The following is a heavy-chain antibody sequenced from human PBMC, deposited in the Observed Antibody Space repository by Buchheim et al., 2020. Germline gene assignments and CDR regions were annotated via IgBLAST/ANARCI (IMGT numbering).Heavy chain of an antibody. CDR1: GFTFSSYW. V-gene: IGHV3-7*01. D-gene: IGHD4-17*01. Sequence: EVQLVESGGGLVQPGGSLRLSCAASGFTFSSYWMSWVRQAPGKGLEWVANIKQDGSEKYYVDSVKGRFTISRDNAKNSLFLQMNSLRAEDTAVYYCARSNWDYGVYYYYMDVWGKGTT. J-gene: IGHJ6*03. CDR3: ARSNWDYGVYYYYMDV. CDR2: IKQDGSEK.